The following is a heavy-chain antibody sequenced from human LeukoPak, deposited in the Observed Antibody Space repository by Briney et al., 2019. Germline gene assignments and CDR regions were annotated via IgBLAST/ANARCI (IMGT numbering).Heavy chain of an antibody. CDR3: ARLGAGPTYYDFWSGYSSFYFDY. J-gene: IGHJ4*02. CDR1: GGSTSGGNYY. V-gene: IGHV4-39*02. D-gene: IGHD3-3*01. Sequence: SETLSLTCIVSGGSTSGGNYYGGWIRRPPGTGLEWIGGISSSGNTYYNPSLKSRITISIDTSKNHFSLKLSSVTAADTAVYYCARLGAGPTYYDFWSGYSSFYFDYWGQGTLVTVSS. CDR2: ISSSGNT.